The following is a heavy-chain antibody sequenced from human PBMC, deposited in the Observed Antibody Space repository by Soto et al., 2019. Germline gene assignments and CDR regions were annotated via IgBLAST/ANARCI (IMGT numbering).Heavy chain of an antibody. Sequence: QVQLRESGPGLVKPSQTLSLTCTFSGDTIYSDNYYWTWIRQPPGRGLELIAYIYYSGKTSYNPSLTSLTTISVDTSKNQFSLRLSSVTASDTAVYFFASVESMLPSILTSPWDFWGQGILVTVSS. CDR1: GDTIYSDNYY. J-gene: IGHJ4*02. CDR3: ASVESMLPSILTSPWDF. CDR2: IYYSGKT. D-gene: IGHD2-15*01. V-gene: IGHV4-30-4*01.